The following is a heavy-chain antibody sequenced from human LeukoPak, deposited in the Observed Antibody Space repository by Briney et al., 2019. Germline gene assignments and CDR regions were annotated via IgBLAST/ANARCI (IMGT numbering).Heavy chain of an antibody. J-gene: IGHJ4*02. D-gene: IGHD2-15*01. Sequence: SETLSLTCTVSGGSISRGDYYWTWIRQPPGRGLEWIGYIYHSGNTYYNPSLKSRLSISLDTSKNQFSLRLSSVSAADTAVYYCARKDGSSYYFDNWGQGTLVTVSS. V-gene: IGHV4-30-4*01. CDR3: ARKDGSSYYFDN. CDR2: IYHSGNT. CDR1: GGSISRGDYY.